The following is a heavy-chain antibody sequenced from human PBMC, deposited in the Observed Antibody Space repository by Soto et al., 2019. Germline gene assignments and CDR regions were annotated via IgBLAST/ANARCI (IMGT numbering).Heavy chain of an antibody. CDR1: GFTFSKYW. CDR3: AIQDCXXDXXXXXXVTVGGALKY. J-gene: IGHJ1*01. D-gene: IGHD2-15*01. V-gene: IGHV3-74*01. Sequence: EVQLVESGGGLVQPGKALRLSCAASGFTFSKYWMHWVRQAPGKGPVWVSYISSDGTTTDYADSVKGRFTISRDNAKNTLYLQMDSQRVEDTAVYSCAIQDCXXDXXXXXXVTVGGALKYWGQGAQVPXSS. CDR2: ISSDGTTT.